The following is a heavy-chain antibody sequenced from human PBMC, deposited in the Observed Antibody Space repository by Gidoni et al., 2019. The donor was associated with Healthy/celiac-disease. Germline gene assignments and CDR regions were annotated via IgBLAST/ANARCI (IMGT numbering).Heavy chain of an antibody. CDR1: AGSLRSSSYY. J-gene: IGHJ3*02. CDR3: ARHESPTASVVIHACDI. Sequence: QLQLQESGPGLVKPSETLSLTCTVAAGSLRSSSYYWGWIRQPPGKGLEWIGSIYYSGSTYYNPSLKSRVTIAVDTSKNQFSLKLSAVTAADTAVYYCARHESPTASVVIHACDIWGQGTMVTVSS. CDR2: IYYSGST. D-gene: IGHD2-21*01. V-gene: IGHV4-39*01.